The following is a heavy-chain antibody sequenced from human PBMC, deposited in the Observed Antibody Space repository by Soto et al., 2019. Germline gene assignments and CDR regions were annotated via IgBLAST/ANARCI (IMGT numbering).Heavy chain of an antibody. V-gene: IGHV3-30-3*01. CDR1: GFTFSSYA. CDR2: ISYDGSNK. CDR3: ARDKRDLRFLEWSYYFDY. D-gene: IGHD3-3*01. Sequence: VQLVESGGGVVQPGRSLRLSCAASGFTFSSYAMHWVRKAPGKGLEWVAVISYDGSNKYYADSVKGRFTISRDNSKNTLYLQMNSLRAEDTAVYYCARDKRDLRFLEWSYYFDYWGQGTLVTVSS. J-gene: IGHJ4*02.